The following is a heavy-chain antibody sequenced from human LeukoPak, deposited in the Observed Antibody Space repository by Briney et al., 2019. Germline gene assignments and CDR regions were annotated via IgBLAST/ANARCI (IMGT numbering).Heavy chain of an antibody. CDR2: ISYDGSNK. V-gene: IGHV3-30-3*01. CDR1: GFTFSSYA. Sequence: PGGSLRLSCAASGFTFSSYATHWVRQAPGKGLEWVAVISYDGSNKYYADSVKGRFTISRDNSKNTLYLQMNSLRAEDTAVYYCARDLIAARPGGWGQGTLVTVSS. J-gene: IGHJ4*02. D-gene: IGHD6-13*01. CDR3: ARDLIAARPGG.